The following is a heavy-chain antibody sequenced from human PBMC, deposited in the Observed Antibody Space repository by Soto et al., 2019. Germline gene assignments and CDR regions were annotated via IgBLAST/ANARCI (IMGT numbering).Heavy chain of an antibody. D-gene: IGHD6-19*01. V-gene: IGHV1-69*04. CDR3: ARDRAVAGSARGSFDI. CDR2: IIPILGIA. Sequence: SVKVSCKASGGTFSSYTISWVRQAPGQGLGWMGRIIPILGIANYAQKFQGRVTITADKSTSTAYMELSSLRSEDTAVYYCARDRAVAGSARGSFDIWGQGTMVTVSS. CDR1: GGTFSSYT. J-gene: IGHJ3*02.